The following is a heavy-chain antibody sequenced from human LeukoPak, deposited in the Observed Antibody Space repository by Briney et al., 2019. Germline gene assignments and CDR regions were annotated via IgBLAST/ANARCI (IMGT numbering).Heavy chain of an antibody. CDR3: ASGRTDIVVVPATLRNYYFDY. CDR2: IYYSGST. D-gene: IGHD2-2*01. J-gene: IGHJ4*02. V-gene: IGHV4-39*07. CDR1: GGSISSYY. Sequence: KSSETLSLTCTVSGGSISSYYWSWIRQPPGKGLEWIGSIYYSGSTYYTPSLKSRVTISVDTSKNQFSLKLNSVTAADTAVYYCASGRTDIVVVPATLRNYYFDYWGQGTLVTVSS.